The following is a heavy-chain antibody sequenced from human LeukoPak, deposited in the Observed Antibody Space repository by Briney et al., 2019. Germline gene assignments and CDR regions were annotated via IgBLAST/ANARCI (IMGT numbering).Heavy chain of an antibody. CDR1: GGSFSGYY. V-gene: IGHV4-34*01. J-gene: IGHJ4*02. CDR2: INHSGST. D-gene: IGHD3-10*01. Sequence: PSGTLSLTCAVYGGSFSGYYWSWIRQPPGKGLEWIGEINHSGSTNYNPSLKSRVTISVDTSKNQFSLKLGSVTAADTAVYYCARGRVYYGSGTTATYFDYWGQGTLVTVSS. CDR3: ARGRVYYGSGTTATYFDY.